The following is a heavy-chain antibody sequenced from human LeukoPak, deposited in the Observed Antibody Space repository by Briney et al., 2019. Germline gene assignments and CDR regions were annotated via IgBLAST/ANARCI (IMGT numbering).Heavy chain of an antibody. CDR3: TRQNCTGGSCSYVDC. D-gene: IGHD2-8*02. Sequence: GGSLKLSCAASGCTFSDSYMHWVRQASGKGLEWVGLIRTKTRNYAATYAESVKGRFTISRDDSKNTAYLQMNRLKMEDTAVYYCTRQNCTGGSCSYVDCWGQGTLVTVSS. J-gene: IGHJ4*02. CDR2: IRTKTRNYAA. V-gene: IGHV3-73*01. CDR1: GCTFSDSY.